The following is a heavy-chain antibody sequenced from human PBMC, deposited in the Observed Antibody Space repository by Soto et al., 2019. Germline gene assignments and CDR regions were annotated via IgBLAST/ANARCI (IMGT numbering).Heavy chain of an antibody. CDR2: ILHDGSAE. D-gene: IGHD4-4*01. CDR1: GFTFTSYG. CDR3: ARSRDGYSFYFYYGMDG. Sequence: PGGSLRLSCAASGFTFTSYGMHWVRQAPGKGLEWMALILHDGSAEYYADSVKGRFTISRDNSKNTLYLQMNRLRAEDTAVYYCARSRDGYSFYFYYGMDGWGQGTTVTVSS. V-gene: IGHV3-30*03. J-gene: IGHJ6*02.